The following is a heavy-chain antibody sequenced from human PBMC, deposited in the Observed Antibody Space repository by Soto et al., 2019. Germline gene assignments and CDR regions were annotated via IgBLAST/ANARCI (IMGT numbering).Heavy chain of an antibody. CDR2: ISWNGGSA. Sequence: EVQLVESGGGVVRPGGSLRLSCAASGFTFDDYGMNWVRQAPGKGLEWVSSISWNGGSADYADSVKGRFIISRDNAKSSLYLQMTSLRAEDTALYHCARGYYDTLTGYYNWGQGTLVTVSS. V-gene: IGHV3-20*01. CDR1: GFTFDDYG. J-gene: IGHJ4*02. D-gene: IGHD3-9*01. CDR3: ARGYYDTLTGYYN.